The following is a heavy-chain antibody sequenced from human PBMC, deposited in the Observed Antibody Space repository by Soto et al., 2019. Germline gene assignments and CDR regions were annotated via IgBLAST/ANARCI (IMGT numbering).Heavy chain of an antibody. V-gene: IGHV3-30*18. CDR1: GFTLRSFG. CDR2: VSYDGNHK. J-gene: IGHJ6*02. D-gene: IGHD6-13*01. CDR3: AKDVGQQLVLNYGMDV. Sequence: QVQLVESGGGVIQPGTSLSLSCGSSGFTLRSFGMYWVRHAPGKGLEWVAVVSYDGNHKYYADSVKGRFTVSRDNAKNMLYLQMNSLRGEDTAVYYCAKDVGQQLVLNYGMDVWGQGTTVTVSS.